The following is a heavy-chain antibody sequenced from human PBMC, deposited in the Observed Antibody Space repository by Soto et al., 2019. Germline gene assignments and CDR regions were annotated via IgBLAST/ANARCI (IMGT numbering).Heavy chain of an antibody. CDR1: GFTFSSYA. D-gene: IGHD6-19*01. J-gene: IGHJ3*02. V-gene: IGHV3-30-3*01. CDR3: ARYRGASGWYIHDAFDI. CDR2: ISYDGSNK. Sequence: GGSLRLSCAASGFTFSSYAMHWVRQAPGKGLEWVAVISYDGSNKYYADSVKGRFTISRDNSKNTLYLQMNSLRAEDTAVYYCARYRGASGWYIHDAFDIWGQGTMVTVSS.